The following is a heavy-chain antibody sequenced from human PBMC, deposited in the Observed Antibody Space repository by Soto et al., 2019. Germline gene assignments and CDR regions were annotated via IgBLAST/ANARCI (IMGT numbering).Heavy chain of an antibody. J-gene: IGHJ4*02. Sequence: PGGSLRLSCAASGFTFSSYAMNWVRQAPGKGLEWVSYISSSSSTIYYADSVKGRFTISRDNAKNSLYLQMNSLRAEDTAVYYCARESVVATRTPTYDYWGQGTLVTVSS. D-gene: IGHD5-12*01. CDR3: ARESVVATRTPTYDY. V-gene: IGHV3-48*01. CDR1: GFTFSSYA. CDR2: ISSSSSTI.